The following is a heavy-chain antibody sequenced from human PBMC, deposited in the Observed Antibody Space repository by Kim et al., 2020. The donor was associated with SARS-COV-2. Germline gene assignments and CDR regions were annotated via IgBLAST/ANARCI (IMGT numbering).Heavy chain of an antibody. D-gene: IGHD3-16*01. V-gene: IGHV3-48*02. CDR3: ARDWALDY. J-gene: IGHJ4*02. CDR1: GFTFSSYD. Sequence: GGSLRLSCAASGFTFSSYDMNWVRQAPGKGLEWVSHISSSSGTTYYADSVKGRFTISRDNAKNSLYLQMDSLRDEDTAVYFCARDWALDYWGQGTLVTVSS. CDR2: ISSSSGTT.